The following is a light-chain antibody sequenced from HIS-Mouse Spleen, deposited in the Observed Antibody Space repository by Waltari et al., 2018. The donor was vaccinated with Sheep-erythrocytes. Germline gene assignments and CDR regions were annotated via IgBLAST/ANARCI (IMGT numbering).Light chain of an antibody. CDR1: SSHVGSYNL. CDR3: CSYAGSSTPWV. CDR2: EGS. Sequence: QSALTQPASVSGSPGQSITSACTGTSSHVGSYNLVSWYQQHPGKAPKLMIYEGSKRPSGVSNRLSGSKSGNTASLTISGLQAEDEADYYCCSYAGSSTPWVFGGGTKLTVL. V-gene: IGLV2-23*01. J-gene: IGLJ3*02.